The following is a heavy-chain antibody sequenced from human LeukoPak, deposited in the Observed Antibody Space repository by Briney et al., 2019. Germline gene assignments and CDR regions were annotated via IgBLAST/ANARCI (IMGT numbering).Heavy chain of an antibody. CDR3: VRVRRGDSFDL. J-gene: IGHJ4*02. V-gene: IGHV3-72*01. D-gene: IGHD4-17*01. Sequence: PGGSLRLSCEASGFTFSVHYMDWARQAPGKGPEWVGRIRNRANGYTTDYGASVKGRFTISRDDSKNSMYLQLSSLKTEDTALYYCVRVRRGDSFDLWGQGTLVTVSS. CDR2: IRNRANGYTT. CDR1: GFTFSVHY.